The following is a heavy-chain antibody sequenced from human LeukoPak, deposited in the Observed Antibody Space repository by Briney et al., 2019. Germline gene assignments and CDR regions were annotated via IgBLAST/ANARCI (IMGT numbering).Heavy chain of an antibody. J-gene: IGHJ4*02. CDR2: ISDGDGDT. D-gene: IGHD6-19*01. CDR3: AKVRAGWYFDY. CDR1: GFTFSNYA. Sequence: GSLRLSCSASGFTFSNYAMSWVRQAPGMGLEWVSIISDGDGDTYFADSVKGRFIISRDNSKNTLYLQMNSLRADDTAVYYCAKVRAGWYFDYWGQGILVTVSS. V-gene: IGHV3-23*01.